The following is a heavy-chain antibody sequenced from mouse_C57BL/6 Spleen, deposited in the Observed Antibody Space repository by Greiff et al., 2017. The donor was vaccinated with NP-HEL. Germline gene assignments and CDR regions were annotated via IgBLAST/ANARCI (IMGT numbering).Heavy chain of an antibody. CDR3: AREDPTVEFYYAMDY. D-gene: IGHD1-1*01. V-gene: IGHV1-72*01. Sequence: QVQLKQSGAELVKPGASVKLSCKASGYTFTSYWMHWVKQRPGRGLEWIGRIDPNSGGTKYNEKFKSKATLTVDKPSSTAYMQLSSLTSEDSAVYYCAREDPTVEFYYAMDYWGQGTSVTVSS. J-gene: IGHJ4*01. CDR1: GYTFTSYW. CDR2: IDPNSGGT.